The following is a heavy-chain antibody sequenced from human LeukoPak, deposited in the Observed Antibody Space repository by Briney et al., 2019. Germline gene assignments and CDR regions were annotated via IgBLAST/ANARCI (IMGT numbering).Heavy chain of an antibody. CDR3: SRVGSSGWPNNFDA. V-gene: IGHV3-13*04. J-gene: IGHJ4*02. CDR1: GFTFSSCD. D-gene: IGHD6-19*01. CDR2: FGTSGDT. Sequence: GGSLRLSCAASGFTFSSCDMHWGRHATGKGLEWVSVFGTSGDTYYAGSVKGRFTISRENAKNSLYLQRNSRTAWDTAVYYCSRVGSSGWPNNFDAWGQATLVNVSS.